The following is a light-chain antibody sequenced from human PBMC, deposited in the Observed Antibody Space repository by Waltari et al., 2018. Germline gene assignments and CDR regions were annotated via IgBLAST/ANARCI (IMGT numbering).Light chain of an antibody. Sequence: DIVMTQSPDSLAVSLGERATINCKSSQSVLSTSNNKNSLAWYQQKPGQPPKFLIHWASTRESGVPDRFSGSGSGTDFTLTISSLQAEDVAVYYCQQFYSTPLTFGGGTKVEIK. V-gene: IGKV4-1*01. CDR3: QQFYSTPLT. CDR1: QSVLSTSNNKNS. CDR2: WAS. J-gene: IGKJ4*01.